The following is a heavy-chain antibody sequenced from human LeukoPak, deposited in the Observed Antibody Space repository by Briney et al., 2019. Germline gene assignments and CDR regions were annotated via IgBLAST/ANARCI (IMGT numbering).Heavy chain of an antibody. V-gene: IGHV3-21*01. CDR3: ARVLLVGATDFDY. CDR1: GFTFSSYS. Sequence: PGGSLRLSCAASGFTFSSYSMNWVRQAPGKGLEWVSSISSSSSYIYYADSVKGRFTISRDNAKNSLYLQMNSLRAEDTAVYFCARVLLVGATDFDYWGQGTLVTVSS. D-gene: IGHD1-26*01. CDR2: ISSSSSYI. J-gene: IGHJ4*02.